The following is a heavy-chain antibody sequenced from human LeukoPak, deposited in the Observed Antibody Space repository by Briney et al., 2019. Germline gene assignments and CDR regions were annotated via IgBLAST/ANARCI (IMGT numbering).Heavy chain of an antibody. Sequence: SETLSLTCTVSGGSISSGGYYWSWIRQHPGKGLEWIGYIYYSGSTYYNPSLKSRVTISVDTSKNQFSLKLSSVTAVDTAVYYCARGFTYYDYVWGSYYFDYWGQGTLVTVSS. D-gene: IGHD3-16*01. J-gene: IGHJ4*02. CDR2: IYYSGST. V-gene: IGHV4-31*03. CDR1: GGSISSGGYY. CDR3: ARGFTYYDYVWGSYYFDY.